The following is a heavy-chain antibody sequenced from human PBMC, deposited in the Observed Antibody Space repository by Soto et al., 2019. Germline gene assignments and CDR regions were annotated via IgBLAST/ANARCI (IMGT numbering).Heavy chain of an antibody. CDR2: IYHSGST. CDR1: GGSISSSNW. J-gene: IGHJ6*02. V-gene: IGHV4-4*02. Sequence: SETLSLTCAVSGGSISSSNWWSWVRQPPGKGLEWIGEIYHSGSTNYNPSLKSRVTISVDKSKNQFSLKLSSVTAADTAVYYCARGRSGYSYGYHGGNYYGMDVWGQGTTVS. D-gene: IGHD5-18*01. CDR3: ARGRSGYSYGYHGGNYYGMDV.